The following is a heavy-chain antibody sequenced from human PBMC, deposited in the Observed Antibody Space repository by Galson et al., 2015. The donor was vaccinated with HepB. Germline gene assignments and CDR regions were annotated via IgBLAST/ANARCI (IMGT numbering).Heavy chain of an antibody. V-gene: IGHV2-5*02. Sequence: PALVKPTQTLTLTCTFSGFSLSTSGVGVGWIRQPPGKALEWLTLIYWDDDRRYSPSLKSRLTITKDTSKNQVFLTMTNMDPVDTATYYCAHRWYGSGTYLAFDIWGQGTMVTVSS. D-gene: IGHD3-10*01. J-gene: IGHJ3*02. CDR3: AHRWYGSGTYLAFDI. CDR1: GFSLSTSGVG. CDR2: IYWDDDR.